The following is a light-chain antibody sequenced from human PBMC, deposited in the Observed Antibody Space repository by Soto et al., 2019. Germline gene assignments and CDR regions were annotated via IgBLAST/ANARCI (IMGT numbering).Light chain of an antibody. CDR2: EGS. CDR1: SSDVGSYNL. J-gene: IGLJ1*01. CDR3: CSYAGSHYV. Sequence: QSVLTQPASVSGSPGQSITLSCTGTSSDVGSYNLVSWYQQHPGKAPKLMIYEGSKRPSGVSNRFSGSKSGNTASLTISGLQAEDEADYYCCSYAGSHYVFGTGTKVTVL. V-gene: IGLV2-23*01.